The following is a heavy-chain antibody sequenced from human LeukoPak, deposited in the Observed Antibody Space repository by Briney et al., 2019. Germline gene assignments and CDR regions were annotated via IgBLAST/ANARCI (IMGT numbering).Heavy chain of an antibody. CDR2: INHSGST. CDR1: GGSFSVYY. J-gene: IGHJ6*02. Sequence: SETLSLTCAVYGGSFSVYYWSWIRQPPGKGLEWIGEINHSGSTNYNPSLKSRVTISVDTSKNQFSLKLSSVTAADTAVYYCASPRRPKRHYYGSGSYYNASRYYYYGMDVWGQGTTVTVSS. V-gene: IGHV4-34*01. D-gene: IGHD3-10*01. CDR3: ASPRRPKRHYYGSGSYYNASRYYYYGMDV.